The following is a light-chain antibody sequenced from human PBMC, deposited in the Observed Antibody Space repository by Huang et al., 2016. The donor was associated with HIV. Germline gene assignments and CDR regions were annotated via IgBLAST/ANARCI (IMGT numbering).Light chain of an antibody. V-gene: IGKV3-15*01. CDR2: GAS. Sequence: EIVMTQSPATLSVSPGEGATLSCRTSQSVSTHLAWYQHKPGQAPRLLIHGASTRATGVPARFSGGGSGTEFTLTISTLQSEDFAVYYCQQYNSWPPNTFGQGTNLEI. CDR1: QSVSTH. J-gene: IGKJ2*01. CDR3: QQYNSWPPNT.